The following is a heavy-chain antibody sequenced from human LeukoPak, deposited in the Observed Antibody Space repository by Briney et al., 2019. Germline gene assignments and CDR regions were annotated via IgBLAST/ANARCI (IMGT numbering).Heavy chain of an antibody. CDR1: GLPIADFA. Sequence: GGSLRLSCVASGLPIADFAMHWVRQAPGQRLEWVSLISGDGVSTFYADSVKGRFSISRDNSKNSLYLEMNSLRTEDAAMYYCAKESGKFDYWGQGTLVAVSS. CDR3: AKESGKFDY. V-gene: IGHV3-43*02. J-gene: IGHJ4*02. CDR2: ISGDGVST.